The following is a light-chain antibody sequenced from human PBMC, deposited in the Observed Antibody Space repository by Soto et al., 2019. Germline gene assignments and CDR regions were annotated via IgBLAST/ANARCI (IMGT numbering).Light chain of an antibody. CDR3: QQRSNWPPEVT. J-gene: IGKJ5*01. CDR1: QSVSTN. CDR2: GAS. Sequence: EIVMTQSPATLSVSPGEGATLSCRASQSVSTNLAWYQQKPGQAPRLLIYGASVRATGIPARFSGSGSGTEFTLTISSLEPDDFAVYYCQQRSNWPPEVTFGQGTRLEIK. V-gene: IGKV3-11*01.